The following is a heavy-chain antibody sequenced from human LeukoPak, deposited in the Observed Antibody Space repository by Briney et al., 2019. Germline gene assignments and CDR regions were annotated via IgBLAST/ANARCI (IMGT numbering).Heavy chain of an antibody. CDR1: GGPISSSNW. D-gene: IGHD5-18*01. Sequence: SETLSLTCAVSGGPISSSNWWSWVRQPPGKGLEWIGEIYHSGSTNYNPSLKSRVTISVDKSKNQFSLKLSSVTAADTAVYYCAREGAMVGYFDYWGQGTLVTVSS. CDR2: IYHSGST. J-gene: IGHJ4*02. V-gene: IGHV4-4*02. CDR3: AREGAMVGYFDY.